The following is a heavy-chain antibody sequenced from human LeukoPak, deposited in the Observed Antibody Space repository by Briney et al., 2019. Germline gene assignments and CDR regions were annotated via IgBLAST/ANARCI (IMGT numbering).Heavy chain of an antibody. V-gene: IGHV3-30*02. J-gene: IGHJ4*02. Sequence: QTGGSLRLSCGASGFTFSNYDMHWVRQAPGKGLEWVAFIRNDGSNKYYTDSVKGRFTISRDNSKNTLYLQMNSLRADDTAVYYCAKIPSAVPGRGFDYWGQGTLVTVSS. CDR2: IRNDGSNK. CDR1: GFTFSNYD. D-gene: IGHD6-19*01. CDR3: AKIPSAVPGRGFDY.